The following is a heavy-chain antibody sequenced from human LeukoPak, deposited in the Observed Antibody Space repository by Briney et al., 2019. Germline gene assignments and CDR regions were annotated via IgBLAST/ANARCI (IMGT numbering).Heavy chain of an antibody. CDR2: ISSNGGST. CDR3: VKDAMVRGVNWFDP. D-gene: IGHD3-10*01. V-gene: IGHV3-64D*06. Sequence: PGGSLRLSCSASGFTFSSYAMHWVRQAPGKGLEYCSAISSNGGSTYYADSVKGRFTIPRDNSKNTLYLQMSSLKAEDTAVYYCVKDAMVRGVNWFDPWGQGTLVTVSS. CDR1: GFTFSSYA. J-gene: IGHJ5*02.